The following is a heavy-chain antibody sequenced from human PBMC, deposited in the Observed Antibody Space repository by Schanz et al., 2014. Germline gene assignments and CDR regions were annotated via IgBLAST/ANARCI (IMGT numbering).Heavy chain of an antibody. J-gene: IGHJ3*02. CDR1: GGTFSTYP. D-gene: IGHD5-12*01. V-gene: IGHV1-69*04. Sequence: QVQLVQSGAEVKKPGSSMKVSCKASGGTFSTYPINWLRQAPGQGLEWMGRIIPIHGIVNYAQIFQDRVRITADKSTSTAYMELSSLRSDDTAVYYCARGGGPEDVFDIWGQGTIHTVSS. CDR3: ARGGGPEDVFDI. CDR2: IIPIHGIV.